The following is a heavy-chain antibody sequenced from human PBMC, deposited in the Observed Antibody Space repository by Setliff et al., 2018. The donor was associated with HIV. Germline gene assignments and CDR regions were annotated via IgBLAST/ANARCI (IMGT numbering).Heavy chain of an antibody. V-gene: IGHV4-4*09. CDR2: IYTSGTT. CDR3: ARHANYDFWSGYWGYYFDY. CDR1: GGSISTYY. Sequence: SETLSLTCTVSGGSISTYYWSWIRQPPGKGLEWIGYIYTSGTTNYNPSLKGRVTISVDTSKKQVSLKLSSVTAADTAVYYCARHANYDFWSGYWGYYFDYWGQGTLVTVSS. J-gene: IGHJ4*02. D-gene: IGHD3-3*01.